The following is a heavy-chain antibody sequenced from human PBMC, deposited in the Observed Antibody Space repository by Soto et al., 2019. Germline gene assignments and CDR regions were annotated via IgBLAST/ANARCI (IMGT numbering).Heavy chain of an antibody. V-gene: IGHV3-21*02. CDR1: GFTFSAYT. J-gene: IGHJ5*01. CDR3: VRGSYGDYDS. CDR2: LDPSSTYI. Sequence: EVQLVESGGGLVKPGGSLRLSCVASGFTFSAYTMNWVRQAPGKGLEWVSSLDPSSTYIYYADSVKGRFTLSRDNAKNSLFLRLNSLRAVDTALYYCVRGSYGDYDSWGQGTLVTVSS. D-gene: IGHD4-17*01.